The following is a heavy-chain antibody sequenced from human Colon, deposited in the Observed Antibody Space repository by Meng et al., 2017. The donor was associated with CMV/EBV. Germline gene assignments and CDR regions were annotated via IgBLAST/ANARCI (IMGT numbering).Heavy chain of an antibody. J-gene: IGHJ4*02. D-gene: IGHD2-2*01. CDR2: IKSKTDGGTT. CDR1: GFTFSNAW. V-gene: IGHV3-15*01. Sequence: GESLKISCAASGFTFSNAWMSWVRQAPGKGLEWVGRIKSKTDGGTTDYAAPVKGRFTISRDDSKNTLYLQMNSLRAEDTAVYYCASTGPLYGLYFCYWGQGTLVTVSS. CDR3: ASTGPLYGLYFCY.